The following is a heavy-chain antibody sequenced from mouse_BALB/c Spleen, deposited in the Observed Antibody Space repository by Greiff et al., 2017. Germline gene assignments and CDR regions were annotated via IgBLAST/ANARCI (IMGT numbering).Heavy chain of an antibody. J-gene: IGHJ4*01. CDR3: ARAGYQYAMDY. CDR2: ISDGGSYT. CDR1: GFTFSDYY. V-gene: IGHV5-4*02. D-gene: IGHD2-14*01. Sequence: EVKVVESGGGLVKPGGSLKLSCAASGFTFSDYYMYWVRQTPEKRLEWVATISDGGSYTYYPDSVKGRFTISRDNAKNNLYLQMSSLKSEDTAMYYCARAGYQYAMDYWGQGTSVTVSS.